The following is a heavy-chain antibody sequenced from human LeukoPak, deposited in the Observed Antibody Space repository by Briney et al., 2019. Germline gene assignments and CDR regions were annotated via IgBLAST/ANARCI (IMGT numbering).Heavy chain of an antibody. J-gene: IGHJ4*02. CDR1: GFTFSSYS. D-gene: IGHD3-16*01. CDR3: ARVKTYDYVWGSYGTKTHLDY. Sequence: GGSLRLSCAASGFTFSSYSMNWVRQAPGKGLEWVSSISSSSSYIYYADSVKGRFTISRDNAKNSLYLQMSSLRVEDTAVYYCARVKTYDYVWGSYGTKTHLDYWGQGTLVTVSS. CDR2: ISSSSSYI. V-gene: IGHV3-21*01.